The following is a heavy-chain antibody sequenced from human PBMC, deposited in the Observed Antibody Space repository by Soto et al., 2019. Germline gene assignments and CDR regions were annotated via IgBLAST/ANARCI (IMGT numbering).Heavy chain of an antibody. D-gene: IGHD2-8*01. J-gene: IGHJ4*02. CDR3: ARERDCTNGVCYTRTPPYFDY. CDR2: IIPIFGTA. Sequence: SVKVSCKASGGTFSSYAISWVRQAPGQGLEWMGGIIPIFGTANYAQKFQGRVTITADKSTSTAYMELSSLRSEDTAVYYCARERDCTNGVCYTRTPPYFDYWGQGTLVTVSS. V-gene: IGHV1-69*06. CDR1: GGTFSSYA.